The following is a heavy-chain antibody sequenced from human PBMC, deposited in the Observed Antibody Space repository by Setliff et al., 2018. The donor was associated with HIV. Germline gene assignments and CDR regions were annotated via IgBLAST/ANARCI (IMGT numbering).Heavy chain of an antibody. J-gene: IGHJ2*01. CDR1: GDSITNDDYY. D-gene: IGHD3-10*01. V-gene: IGHV4-39*07. CDR2: IHYNGRT. Sequence: SETLSLTCTVSGDSITNDDYYWGRIRQPPGKGLEWIAIIHYNGRTYYDPSLKSRVTMSVDTSQNQFSLKLRSVNAADMAVYYCARDWVTRSNYYGSGSPWYFDFWGRGILVTVSS. CDR3: ARDWVTRSNYYGSGSPWYFDF.